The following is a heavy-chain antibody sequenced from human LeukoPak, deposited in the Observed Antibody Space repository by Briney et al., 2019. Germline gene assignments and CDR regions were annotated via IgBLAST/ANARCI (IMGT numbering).Heavy chain of an antibody. J-gene: IGHJ6*02. CDR3: ARVASTSPYYYGMDV. CDR1: GFTFSGHF. V-gene: IGHV3-64*04. Sequence: GGSLRLSCSASGFTFSGHFMHWVRQAPGKGLEYVSSISINGDKTYYAESVKGRFTISRDNPKNTLYLQMNSLRAEDTAVYYCARVASTSPYYYGMDVWGQGATVTVSS. D-gene: IGHD2-2*01. CDR2: ISINGDKT.